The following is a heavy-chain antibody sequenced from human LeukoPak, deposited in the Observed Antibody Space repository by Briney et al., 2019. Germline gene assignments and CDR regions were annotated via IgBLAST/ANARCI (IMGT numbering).Heavy chain of an antibody. CDR1: GGTFSGYT. CDR3: ARGEYYYDSSGPEGYYYYYGMDV. J-gene: IGHJ6*02. Sequence: PGASVKVSCKASGGTFSGYTISGVRQAPGQGLEWMGRIIPILGIANYAQKFQGRVTITADKSTSTAYMELSSLRSEDTAVYYRARGEYYYDSSGPEGYYYYYGMDVWGQGTTVTVS. V-gene: IGHV1-69*02. CDR2: IIPILGIA. D-gene: IGHD3-22*01.